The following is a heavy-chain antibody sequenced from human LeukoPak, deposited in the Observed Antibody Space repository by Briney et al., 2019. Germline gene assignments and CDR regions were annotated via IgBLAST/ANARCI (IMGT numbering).Heavy chain of an antibody. D-gene: IGHD2-2*01. CDR2: MHYSGTT. Sequence: SETLSLTCTVSGGSISSYYWSWIRQPPGKGLEWLGYMHYSGTTNYNPALKSRVTISVDTSKNQFSLKLSSVTAADTAVYYCARGQGVGYCSSTSCEDRPNWFDPWGQGTLVTVSS. V-gene: IGHV4-59*12. CDR1: GGSISSYY. J-gene: IGHJ5*02. CDR3: ARGQGVGYCSSTSCEDRPNWFDP.